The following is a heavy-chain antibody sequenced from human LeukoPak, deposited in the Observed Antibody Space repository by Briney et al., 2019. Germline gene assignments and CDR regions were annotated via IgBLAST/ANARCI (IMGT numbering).Heavy chain of an antibody. Sequence: SETLSLTCTVSGGPISSYYWSWIRQPPGKGLEWIGYIYYSGSTNYNPSLKSRVTISVDTSKNQFSLKLSSVTAADTAVYYCARSPGYYDFWSGYYRIDAFDIWGQGTMVTVSS. CDR2: IYYSGST. V-gene: IGHV4-59*01. CDR1: GGPISSYY. J-gene: IGHJ3*02. D-gene: IGHD3-3*01. CDR3: ARSPGYYDFWSGYYRIDAFDI.